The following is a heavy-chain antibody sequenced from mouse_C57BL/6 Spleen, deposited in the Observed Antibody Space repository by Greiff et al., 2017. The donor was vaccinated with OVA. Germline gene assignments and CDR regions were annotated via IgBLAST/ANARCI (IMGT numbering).Heavy chain of an antibody. CDR2: IWSGGST. Sequence: QVHVKQSGPGLVQPSQSLSITCTVSGFSLTSYGVHWVRQSPGTGLEWLGVIWSGGSTDYNAAFISRLSISKDNSKSQVFFKMNSLQADDTAIYYCARGALYAMDYWGQGTSVTVSS. D-gene: IGHD3-1*01. V-gene: IGHV2-2*01. CDR3: ARGALYAMDY. J-gene: IGHJ4*01. CDR1: GFSLTSYG.